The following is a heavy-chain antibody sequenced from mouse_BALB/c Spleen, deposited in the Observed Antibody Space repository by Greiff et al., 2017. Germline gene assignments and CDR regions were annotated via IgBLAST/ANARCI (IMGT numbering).Heavy chain of an antibody. CDR3: ARSTTATYYAMDY. V-gene: IGHV14-1*02. CDR1: GFNIKDYY. J-gene: IGHJ4*01. Sequence: EVQLQQSGAELVRPGALVKLSCKASGFNIKDYYMHWVKQRPEQGLEWIGWIDPENGNTIYDPKFQGKASITADTSSNTAYLQLSSLTSEDTAVYYCARSTTATYYAMDYWGQGTSVTVSS. CDR2: IDPENGNT. D-gene: IGHD1-2*01.